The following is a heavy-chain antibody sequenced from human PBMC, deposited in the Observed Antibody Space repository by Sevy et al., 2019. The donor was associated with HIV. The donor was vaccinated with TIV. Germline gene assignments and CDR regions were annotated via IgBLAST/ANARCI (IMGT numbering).Heavy chain of an antibody. V-gene: IGHV3-30*18. D-gene: IGHD1-26*01. CDR3: AKPPVGGLGYYYGMDV. J-gene: IGHJ6*02. CDR2: ISYDGSNK. CDR1: GFTFSSYG. Sequence: GGSLRLSCAASGFTFSSYGMHWVRQAPGKGLEWVAVISYDGSNKYYADSVKGRFTISRDNSKNTLYLQMNSLRAEDTAVYYCAKPPVGGLGYYYGMDVLGQGTTVTVSS.